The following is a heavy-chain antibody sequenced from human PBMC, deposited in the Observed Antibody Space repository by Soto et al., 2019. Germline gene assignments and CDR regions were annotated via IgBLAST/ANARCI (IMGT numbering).Heavy chain of an antibody. CDR3: ARGYYGSGSYFDY. V-gene: IGHV1-69*02. CDR2: IIPILGIA. D-gene: IGHD3-10*01. J-gene: IGHJ4*02. CDR1: GGTFSSYT. Sequence: SVKVSCKASGGTFSSYTISWVRQAPGQGLEWMGRIIPILGIANYAQKFQGRVTIIADKSTSTAYMELSSLRSEDTAVYYCARGYYGSGSYFDYWGQGTLVTVSS.